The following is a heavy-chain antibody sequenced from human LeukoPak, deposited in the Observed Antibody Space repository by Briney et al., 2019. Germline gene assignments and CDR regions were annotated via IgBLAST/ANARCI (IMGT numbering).Heavy chain of an antibody. D-gene: IGHD3-22*01. Sequence: SETLSLTCTVSGGSISGYYWSWIRQPPGKGLEWIGYIHYTGNTNYNPSLKSRVIISLDTSKNQFSLKLSSVTAADTAVYYCARNYYDSSGYAIFDYWGQGTLVTVSS. CDR1: GGSISGYY. CDR3: ARNYYDSSGYAIFDY. V-gene: IGHV4-59*12. CDR2: IHYTGNT. J-gene: IGHJ4*02.